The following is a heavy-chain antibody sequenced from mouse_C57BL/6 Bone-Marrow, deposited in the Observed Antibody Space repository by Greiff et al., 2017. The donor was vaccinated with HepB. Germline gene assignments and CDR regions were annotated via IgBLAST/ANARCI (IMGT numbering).Heavy chain of an antibody. CDR2: ISNLAYSI. Sequence: EVQGVESGGGLVQPGGSLKLSCAASGFTFSDYGMAWVRQAPRKGPEWVAFISNLAYSIYYADTVTGRFTISRENAKNTLYLEMSSLRSEDTAIYYCARRSDHRGFDYWGQGTTLTVSS. D-gene: IGHD2-13*01. J-gene: IGHJ2*01. CDR3: ARRSDHRGFDY. CDR1: GFTFSDYG. V-gene: IGHV5-15*04.